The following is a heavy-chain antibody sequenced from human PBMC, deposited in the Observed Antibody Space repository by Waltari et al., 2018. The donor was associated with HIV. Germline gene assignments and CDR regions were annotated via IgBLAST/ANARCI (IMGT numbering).Heavy chain of an antibody. V-gene: IGHV4-39*01. D-gene: IGHD3-22*01. CDR2: IYYSGIT. Sequence: QLQLQESGPGLVKPSETLSLTCTVSGGSISSSSYYWGWIRKPPGKGLEWIGSIYYSGITYYNPSLKSRVTISVDTSKNQFSLKLSSVTAADTVVYYCARHSLTYYYDSSGYSVAFDYWGQGTLVTVSS. CDR1: GGSISSSSYY. J-gene: IGHJ4*02. CDR3: ARHSLTYYYDSSGYSVAFDY.